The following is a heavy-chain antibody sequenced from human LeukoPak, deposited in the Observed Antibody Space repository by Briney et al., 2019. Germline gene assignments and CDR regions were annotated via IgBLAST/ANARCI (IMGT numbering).Heavy chain of an antibody. J-gene: IGHJ4*02. V-gene: IGHV4-39*01. CDR2: IYYSGST. D-gene: IGHD3-10*01. CDR1: GGSISSSNYY. CDR3: ARCAMVRGVIFISYFDY. Sequence: SETLSLTCTVSGGSISSSNYYWGWIRQPPGKGLEWIGSIYYSGSTYYNPSLKSRVTISVDTSKNQFSLKLSSVTAADTAVYYCARCAMVRGVIFISYFDYWGQGTLVTVSS.